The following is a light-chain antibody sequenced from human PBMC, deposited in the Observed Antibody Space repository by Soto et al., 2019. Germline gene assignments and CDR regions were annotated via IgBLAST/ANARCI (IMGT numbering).Light chain of an antibody. CDR3: LQYDTSPFT. CDR1: QSVSSSY. V-gene: IGKV3-20*01. Sequence: ELVLTQSPGTLSLSPGERANLSCRASQSVSSSYLAWYQQKPGQTPRLLIYGASNRATGIPDRFSGSGSGTDFTLTISRLEPEDFAVYYCLQYDTSPFTFGPGTKVDI. J-gene: IGKJ3*01. CDR2: GAS.